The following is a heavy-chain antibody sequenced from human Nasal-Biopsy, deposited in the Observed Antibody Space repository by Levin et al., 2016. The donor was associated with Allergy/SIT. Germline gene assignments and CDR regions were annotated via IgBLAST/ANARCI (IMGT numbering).Heavy chain of an antibody. CDR3: ARRGFESLDIDY. CDR2: VYPGDSDT. J-gene: IGHJ4*02. D-gene: IGHD5-12*01. CDR1: GYSFTNYW. Sequence: GGSLRLSCKGSGYSFTNYWIVWVRQLPGKGPEWMGIVYPGDSDTRYSPSFQGQVTISADKSISTAYLRWRSLKASDTAIYYCARRGFESLDIDYWGQGTLVTVSS. V-gene: IGHV5-51*01.